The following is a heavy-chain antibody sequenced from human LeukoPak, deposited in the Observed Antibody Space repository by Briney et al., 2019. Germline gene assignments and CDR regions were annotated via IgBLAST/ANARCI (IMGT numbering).Heavy chain of an antibody. Sequence: SVKFSCKASGGTFSSYAISWVRQAPGQGLEWMGGIIPIFGTANYAQKFQGRVTITADESTSTAYMELSSLRSEDTAVYYCARVTLGELSFPYYWGQGTLVTVSS. CDR3: ARVTLGELSFPYY. V-gene: IGHV1-69*13. D-gene: IGHD3-16*02. CDR1: GGTFSSYA. J-gene: IGHJ4*02. CDR2: IIPIFGTA.